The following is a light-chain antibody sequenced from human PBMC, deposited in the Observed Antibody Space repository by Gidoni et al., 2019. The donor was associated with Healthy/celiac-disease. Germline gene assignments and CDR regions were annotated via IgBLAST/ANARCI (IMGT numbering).Light chain of an antibody. CDR1: SSNIVAGYD. CDR2: GNS. CDR3: QSYDSSLSGSV. V-gene: IGLV1-40*01. Sequence: QSVLTQPHSVSGAPGQRVTISCTGSSSNIVAGYDVHWYQQLPGTAPKLLIYGNSNRPSGVPDRFSGSKSGTSASLAITGLQAEDEADYYCQSYDSSLSGSVFGGGTKLTVL. J-gene: IGLJ3*02.